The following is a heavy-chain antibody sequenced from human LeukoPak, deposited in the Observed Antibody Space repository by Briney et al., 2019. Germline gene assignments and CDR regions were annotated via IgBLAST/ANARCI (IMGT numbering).Heavy chain of an antibody. Sequence: GGSLRLSCAASGFTFREYSMSWVRQAPGKGLEWVSNIRSNGRDTYYIDSVKGRFTISRDNSKNTVYLEVNSLRAGDSAVYYCAKGGYTTWFDPWGQGTLVTVSS. CDR3: AKGGYTTWFDP. CDR2: IRSNGRDT. J-gene: IGHJ5*02. CDR1: GFTFREYS. D-gene: IGHD2-15*01. V-gene: IGHV3-23*01.